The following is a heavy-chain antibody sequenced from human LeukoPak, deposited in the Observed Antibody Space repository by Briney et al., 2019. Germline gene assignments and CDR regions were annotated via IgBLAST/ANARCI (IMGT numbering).Heavy chain of an antibody. D-gene: IGHD6-6*01. CDR2: IYHSGST. CDR1: GGSISSSNW. CDR3: ARVPSFIAACRTHKYYFDY. Sequence: TASETLSLTCAVSGGSISSSNWWSWVRQPPGKGLVWIGEIYHSGSTNYNPSLKSRVTISVDKSKNQFSLKLSSVTAADTAVYYCARVPSFIAACRTHKYYFDYWGQGTLVTVSS. V-gene: IGHV4-4*02. J-gene: IGHJ4*02.